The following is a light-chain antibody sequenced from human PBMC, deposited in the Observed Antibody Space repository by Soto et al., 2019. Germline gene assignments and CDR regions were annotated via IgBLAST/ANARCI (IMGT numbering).Light chain of an antibody. CDR2: GAS. Sequence: EIVMTQSPATLSLSPGERATLSCRASQSVSNNYLAWYQQKPGQAPRLLIYGASNRATGIPDRFSGSGSGTDFTLTISRMEPEDFAVYYCQQYGSSGTFGQGTKVDIK. CDR1: QSVSNNY. CDR3: QQYGSSGT. J-gene: IGKJ1*01. V-gene: IGKV3-20*01.